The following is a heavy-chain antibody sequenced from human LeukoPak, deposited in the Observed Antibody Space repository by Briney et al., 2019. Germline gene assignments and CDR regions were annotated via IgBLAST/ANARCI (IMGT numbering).Heavy chain of an antibody. CDR3: ARGVANYYDSSGYNYRYFDH. V-gene: IGHV4-34*01. CDR2: INHSGST. J-gene: IGHJ4*02. CDR1: GGSFSGYY. Sequence: SETLSLTCAVYGGSFSGYYWSLIRQPPGKGLEWIGEINHSGSTNYNPSLKSRVTISVDTSKTQFSLKLSSVTAADTAVYYCARGVANYYDSSGYNYRYFDHWGQGALVTVSS. D-gene: IGHD3-22*01.